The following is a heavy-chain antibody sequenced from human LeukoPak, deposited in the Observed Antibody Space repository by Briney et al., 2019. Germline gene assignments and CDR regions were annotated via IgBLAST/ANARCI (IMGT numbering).Heavy chain of an antibody. J-gene: IGHJ6*03. CDR1: GYTFTGYY. CDR3: ARVCSSTSCYRPGDYYYYYMDV. Sequence: GASVKVSCKASGYTFTGYYMHWVRQAPGQGLEWMGWINPNSGGTNYAQKFQGRVTMTRDTSISTAYMELSRLRSDDTAVYYCARVCSSTSCYRPGDYYYYYMDVWGKGTTVTVSS. CDR2: INPNSGGT. D-gene: IGHD2-2*01. V-gene: IGHV1-2*02.